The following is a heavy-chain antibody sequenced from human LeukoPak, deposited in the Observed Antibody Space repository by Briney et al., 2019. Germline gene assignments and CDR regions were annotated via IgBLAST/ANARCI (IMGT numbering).Heavy chain of an antibody. D-gene: IGHD6-19*01. CDR1: GGSISSSSYY. CDR3: ARTMAVAGTEGPLDV. J-gene: IGHJ6*04. CDR2: IYYSGST. V-gene: IGHV4-39*07. Sequence: SETLSLTCTVSGGSISSSSYYWGWIRQPPGKGLEWIGSIYYSGSTNYNPSLKSRVTISVDTSKNQFSLKLSSVTAADTAVYYCARTMAVAGTEGPLDVWGKGTTVTVSS.